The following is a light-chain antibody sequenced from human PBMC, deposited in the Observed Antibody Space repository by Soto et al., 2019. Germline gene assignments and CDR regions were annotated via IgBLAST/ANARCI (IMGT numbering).Light chain of an antibody. Sequence: EIVMTQSPATLSVSPGERATLSCRASQSVRSNLAWYQQKLGQAPRLLIYGASTRATGILARFSGSGSGTEFTLTISSLQSEDFAIFYCQQYNDWPRTFGQGTKL. J-gene: IGKJ2*01. CDR2: GAS. CDR1: QSVRSN. CDR3: QQYNDWPRT. V-gene: IGKV3-15*01.